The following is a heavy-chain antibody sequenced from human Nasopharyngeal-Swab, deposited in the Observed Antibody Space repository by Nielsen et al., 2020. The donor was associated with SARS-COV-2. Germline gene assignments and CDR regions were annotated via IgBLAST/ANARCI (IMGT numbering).Heavy chain of an antibody. Sequence: ASVKVSCKASGYTFIGYYIHWVRQAPGQGLEWMGWINPNSGGTNYAQKFQGGVTMTRDASISTAYMELSSLRSEDTAVYYCAREGVGATGRSDYWGQGTLVTVSS. J-gene: IGHJ4*02. CDR3: AREGVGATGRSDY. V-gene: IGHV1-2*02. CDR2: INPNSGGT. CDR1: GYTFIGYY. D-gene: IGHD1-26*01.